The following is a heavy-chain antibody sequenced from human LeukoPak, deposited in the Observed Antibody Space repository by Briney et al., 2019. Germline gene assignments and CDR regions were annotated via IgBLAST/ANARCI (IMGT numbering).Heavy chain of an antibody. CDR2: IYTGGGT. Sequence: PGGSLRLSCAASGLSVSDNYMSWVRQAPGKGLEWVSFIYTGGGTSYADSVEGRFIISRDDSKNILYLQMNSLRAEDTAVYYCARDGPNSGWYGIDYWGQGTLVTVSS. D-gene: IGHD6-19*01. CDR3: ARDGPNSGWYGIDY. J-gene: IGHJ4*02. CDR1: GLSVSDNY. V-gene: IGHV3-53*01.